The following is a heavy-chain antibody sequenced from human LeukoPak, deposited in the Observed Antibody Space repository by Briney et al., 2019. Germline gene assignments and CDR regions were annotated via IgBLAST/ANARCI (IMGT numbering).Heavy chain of an antibody. CDR1: GYTFTSYG. D-gene: IGHD5-18*01. V-gene: IGHV1-18*01. CDR3: ARTYSYGHLNPDY. CDR2: ISAYNGNT. Sequence: ASVKVSCKASGYTFTSYGISWVRQAPGQGLEWMGWISAYNGNTNYAQKLQGRVTMTRDTSTSTVYMELSSLRSEDTAVYYCARTYSYGHLNPDYWGQGTLVTVSS. J-gene: IGHJ4*02.